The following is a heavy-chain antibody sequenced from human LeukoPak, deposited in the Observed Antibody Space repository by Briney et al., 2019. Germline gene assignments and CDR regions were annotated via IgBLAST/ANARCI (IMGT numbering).Heavy chain of an antibody. CDR1: GGSISSSSDY. J-gene: IGHJ4*02. D-gene: IGHD1-26*01. V-gene: IGHV4-39*01. CDR2: IYYSENT. CDR3: ARRTYSASYWRHFDY. Sequence: SETLSLTCTVSGGSISSSSDYWGWIRQAPGKGLEWIGSIYYSENTYYNSSLKSRVTISVDTSKNQFSLKLNSVTAADTAVYFCARRTYSASYWRHFDYWGQGTLVTVSS.